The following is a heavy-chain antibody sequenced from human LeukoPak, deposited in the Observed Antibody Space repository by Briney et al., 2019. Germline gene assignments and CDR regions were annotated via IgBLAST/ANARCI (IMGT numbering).Heavy chain of an antibody. CDR3: ARRWGTTFDI. CDR1: GFIVNSHY. Sequence: GGSLRLSCAASGFIVNSHYVSWVRQAPVKGLEWVSIIYSDGTTYYADSVKGRFTISRDSSKNTLYLQMHSLRAEDTAVYYCARRWGTTFDIWGQGTMVTVSS. CDR2: IYSDGTT. D-gene: IGHD3-16*01. V-gene: IGHV3-53*01. J-gene: IGHJ3*02.